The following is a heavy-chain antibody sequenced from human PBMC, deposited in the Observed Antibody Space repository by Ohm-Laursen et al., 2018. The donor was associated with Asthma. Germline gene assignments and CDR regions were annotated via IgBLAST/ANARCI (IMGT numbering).Heavy chain of an antibody. V-gene: IGHV3-30-3*01. J-gene: IGHJ4*02. Sequence: RSLRLSCSASGFTFRSYAMHWVRQAPGKGLEWVAVGGSYYAGGLKYYADSVSGRFTVSRDDSKNTLYLQMNSLRPDDAAVYCSARDVMEWYLPAFDFWGQGTLVTVSS. D-gene: IGHD3-3*01. CDR1: GFTFRSYA. CDR2: GGSYYAGGLK. CDR3: ARDVMEWYLPAFDF.